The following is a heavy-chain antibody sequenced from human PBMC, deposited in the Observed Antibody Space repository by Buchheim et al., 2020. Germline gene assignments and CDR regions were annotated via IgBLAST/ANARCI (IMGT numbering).Heavy chain of an antibody. J-gene: IGHJ5*02. CDR2: IFSSGIT. V-gene: IGHV4-61*02. D-gene: IGHD3-3*01. Sequence: QVQLQESGPGLLKPSQTLSLTCAVSGGSISSGSYSWNWIRQPAGKGLEWIGRIFSSGITNYNPSLTSRLTLSVDTSKDQFSLTLSSLTAADTAVYYCARGFWRDGFDPWGQGTL. CDR3: ARGFWRDGFDP. CDR1: GGSISSGSYS.